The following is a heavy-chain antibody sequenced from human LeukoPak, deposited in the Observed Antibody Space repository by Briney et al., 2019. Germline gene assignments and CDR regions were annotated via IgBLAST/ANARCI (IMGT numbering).Heavy chain of an antibody. CDR3: SREHESASDY. J-gene: IGHJ4*02. CDR1: GGSISSSSHH. Sequence: SETLSLTCTVSGGSISSSSHHWAWIRHPPGKGLEWIASIYYTGTSYYNPSLKSRLTISVDSSRDQFSLRLSSVTAADTGVYYCSREHESASDYWGQGILVTVSS. V-gene: IGHV4-39*02. CDR2: IYYTGTS.